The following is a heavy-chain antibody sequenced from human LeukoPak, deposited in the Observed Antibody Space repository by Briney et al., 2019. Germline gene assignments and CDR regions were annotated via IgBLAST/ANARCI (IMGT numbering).Heavy chain of an antibody. CDR1: GFTFSSYG. CDR3: AKDRLARLYDAFDI. J-gene: IGHJ3*02. D-gene: IGHD4/OR15-4a*01. V-gene: IGHV3-30*02. CDR2: IRYDGSNK. Sequence: GGSLRLSCAASGFTFSSYGMHWVRQAPGKGLEWVAFIRYDGSNKYYADSVKGRFTISRDNSKNTLYLQMNSLRAEDTAVYYCAKDRLARLYDAFDIWGQGTMVTVSS.